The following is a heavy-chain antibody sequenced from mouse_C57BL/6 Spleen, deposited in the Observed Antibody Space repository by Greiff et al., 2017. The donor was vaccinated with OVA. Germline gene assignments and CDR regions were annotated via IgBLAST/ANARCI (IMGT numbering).Heavy chain of an antibody. V-gene: IGHV10-1*01. J-gene: IGHJ1*03. CDR3: VRKGFYYGPSDV. CDR1: GFSFNTYA. D-gene: IGHD1-1*01. Sequence: EVKLVESGGGLVQPKGSLKLSCAASGFSFNTYAMNWVRQAPGKGLEWVARIRSKSNNYATYYADSVKDRFTISRDDSESMLYLQMNNLKTEDTAMYYCVRKGFYYGPSDVWGTGTTVTVSS. CDR2: IRSKSNNYAT.